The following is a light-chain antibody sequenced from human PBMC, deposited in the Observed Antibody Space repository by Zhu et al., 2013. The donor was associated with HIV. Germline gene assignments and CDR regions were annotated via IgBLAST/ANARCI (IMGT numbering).Light chain of an antibody. V-gene: IGLV3-21*03. Sequence: SYVLTQPPSVSVAPGKAAEITCGGDNIGSKSVHWYQQKPGQAPVLVVSDESDRPSGSPERFFGSNSGNTATLTISRVEAGDEADYYCQVWDTSNDHVVFGGGTKVTVL. CDR2: DES. J-gene: IGLJ2*01. CDR3: QVWDTSNDHVV. CDR1: NIGSKS.